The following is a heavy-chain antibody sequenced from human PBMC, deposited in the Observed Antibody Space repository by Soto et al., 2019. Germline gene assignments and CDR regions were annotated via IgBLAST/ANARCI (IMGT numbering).Heavy chain of an antibody. V-gene: IGHV1-18*04. CDR1: XYTFTSYG. D-gene: IGHD6-13*01. Sequence: ASVKVSCXXSXYTFTSYGISWVRQAPGQGLEWMGWISAYNGNTNYAQKLQGRVTMTTDTSTSTAYMELRSLRSDDTAVYYCARERPRYSSSWYYYYYGMDVWGQGTTVTVSS. CDR2: ISAYNGNT. CDR3: ARERPRYSSSWYYYYYGMDV. J-gene: IGHJ6*02.